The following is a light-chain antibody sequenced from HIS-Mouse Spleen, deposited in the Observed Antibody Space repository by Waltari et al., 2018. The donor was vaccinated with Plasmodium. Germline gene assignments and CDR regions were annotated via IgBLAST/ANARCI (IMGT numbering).Light chain of an antibody. J-gene: IGKJ1*01. CDR1: QSISSY. V-gene: IGKV1-39*01. CDR2: TAS. Sequence: DIQMTQSPSSLSASVGDRVTITCRASQSISSYLNWYQQKPGKAPKLLIYTASSLQSAVPSRFSGSGSGTDFTLTISSLQPEDFAPYYCQQRYSTWTFGQGTKVEIK. CDR3: QQRYSTWT.